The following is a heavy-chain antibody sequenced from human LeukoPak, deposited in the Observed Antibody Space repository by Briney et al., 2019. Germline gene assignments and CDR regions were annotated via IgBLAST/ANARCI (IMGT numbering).Heavy chain of an antibody. J-gene: IGHJ6*03. CDR3: ARDHRPEIQYYYKDV. Sequence: GGSLRLSCAASGFSLSNYGMHWVRQAPGKGLEWVAALLYDGNTKHYADSVKGRFTISRDISKNTFYLQMNSLTAEDTAVYYCARDHRPEIQYYYKDVWAKGTTVAVSS. D-gene: IGHD1-14*01. CDR2: LLYDGNTK. V-gene: IGHV3-33*01. CDR1: GFSLSNYG.